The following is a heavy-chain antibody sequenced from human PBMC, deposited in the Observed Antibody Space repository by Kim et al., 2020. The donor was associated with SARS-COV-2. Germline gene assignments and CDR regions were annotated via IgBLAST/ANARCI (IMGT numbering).Heavy chain of an antibody. CDR3: AKLRARPLGHYYYGMDV. CDR1: GFTFSSYA. D-gene: IGHD7-27*01. CDR2: ISGSGGST. V-gene: IGHV3-23*01. Sequence: GGSLRLPCAASGFTFSSYAMSWVRQAPGKGLEWVSAISGSGGSTYYADSAKGRFTISRDNSKTTPYLQMNSPRAEDTAVYYCAKLRARPLGHYYYGMDV. J-gene: IGHJ6*01.